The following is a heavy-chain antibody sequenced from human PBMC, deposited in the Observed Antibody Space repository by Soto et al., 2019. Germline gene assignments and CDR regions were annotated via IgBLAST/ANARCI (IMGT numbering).Heavy chain of an antibody. CDR2: INHSGST. CDR1: GGSFSGYY. V-gene: IGHV4-34*01. Sequence: QVQLQQWGAGLLKPSETLSLTCAVYGGSFSGYYWTWIRQPPGTGLEWTGEINHSGSTNYNPSLKIRATISVDTSMIQFSLKLTSVPAADTAVYYCARDKITGLFDYWGQGTLVTVSS. D-gene: IGHD2-8*02. CDR3: ARDKITGLFDY. J-gene: IGHJ4*02.